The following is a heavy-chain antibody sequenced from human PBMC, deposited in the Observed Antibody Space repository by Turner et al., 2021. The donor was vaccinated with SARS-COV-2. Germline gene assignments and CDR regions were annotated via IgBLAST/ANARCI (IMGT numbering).Heavy chain of an antibody. D-gene: IGHD3-10*01. CDR3: AKSNRGSYYYGMDV. V-gene: IGHV3-30*18. CDR2: ISYDGSNK. J-gene: IGHJ6*02. CDR1: GFTLSNYG. Sequence: QVQLVESGGGVVQPGRSLRLSCAASGFTLSNYGMHWVRQARGKGLEWVALISYDGSNKYYADSVKGRFTISRDNSKNTLYLQMNSLRAEDTAVYYCAKSNRGSYYYGMDVWGQGTTVTVSS.